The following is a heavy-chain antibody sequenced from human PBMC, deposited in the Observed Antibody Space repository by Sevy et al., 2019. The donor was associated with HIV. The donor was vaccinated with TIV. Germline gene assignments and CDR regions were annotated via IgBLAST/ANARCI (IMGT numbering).Heavy chain of an antibody. V-gene: IGHV1-69*13. CDR3: ARGGIGDYSKYFEY. CDR2: VIPSFGTT. CDR1: ADTFSSYA. Sequence: ASVKVSCKASADTFSSYAINWVRQAPGQGLEWMGGVIPSFGTTKYGQRFQGRVTITEVESTSTAYMELSSLRSEDSAVFYCARGGIGDYSKYFEYWGQGTLVTVSS. J-gene: IGHJ4*02. D-gene: IGHD4-4*01.